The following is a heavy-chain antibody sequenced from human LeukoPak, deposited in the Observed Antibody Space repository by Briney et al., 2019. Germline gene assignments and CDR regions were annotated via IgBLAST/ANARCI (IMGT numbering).Heavy chain of an antibody. V-gene: IGHV1-2*02. D-gene: IGHD2-2*01. CDR3: ARDSAPASTPAIINLSDP. CDR2: IDPKSGGT. Sequence: ASVKVSCKAFGYTFSGYYMHWVRQAPGQVLGWMGWIDPKSGGTNYARQFQGRVTMTRDTSINTAYMELRWLRSDDTAVYYCARDSAPASTPAIINLSDPWGQGTLVSVSS. CDR1: GYTFSGYY. J-gene: IGHJ5*02.